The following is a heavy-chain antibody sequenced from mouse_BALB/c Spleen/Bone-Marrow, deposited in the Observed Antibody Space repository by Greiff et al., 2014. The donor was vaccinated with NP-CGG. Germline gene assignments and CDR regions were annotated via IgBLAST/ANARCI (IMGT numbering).Heavy chain of an antibody. CDR3: TRDGPYYFDY. Sequence: VHVKQSGTVLARPGASVKMSCRASGYSFTSYWMHWVKQRPGQGLEWIGAIYPGNSDTSYNQKFKGKAKLTAVTSASTAYMELSSLTNEDSAVYYCTRDGPYYFDYWGQGTTLTVSS. CDR1: GYSFTSYW. CDR2: IYPGNSDT. V-gene: IGHV1-5*01. D-gene: IGHD1-2*01. J-gene: IGHJ2*01.